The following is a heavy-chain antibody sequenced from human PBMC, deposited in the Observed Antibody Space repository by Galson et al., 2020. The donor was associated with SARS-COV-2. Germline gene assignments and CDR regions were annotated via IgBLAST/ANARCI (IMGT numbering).Heavy chain of an antibody. V-gene: IGHV4-59*01. CDR3: ATSYSSGWYAFDY. J-gene: IGHJ4*02. D-gene: IGHD6-19*01. Sequence: SQTLSLTCYVSGASINSYYWSWIRQPPGKGLEWIGYIYYIGGTNYNPSLQSRVTISVDTSKNQFSLRLNSVTAADTAVYYCATSYSSGWYAFDYWGQGCLVTVSS. CDR1: GASINSYY. CDR2: IYYIGGT.